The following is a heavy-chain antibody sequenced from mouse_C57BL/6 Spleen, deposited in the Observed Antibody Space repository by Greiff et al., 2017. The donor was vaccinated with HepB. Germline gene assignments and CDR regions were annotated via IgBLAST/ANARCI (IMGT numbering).Heavy chain of an antibody. Sequence: VQLQQPGAELVKPGASVKLSCKASGYTFTSYWMHWVKQRPGQGLEWIGMIHPNSGSTNYNEKFKSKATLTVDKSSSTAYMQLSSLTSEDSAVYYCARVRAYDGYFAYWGQGTLVTVSA. CDR2: IHPNSGST. J-gene: IGHJ3*01. D-gene: IGHD2-3*01. CDR3: ARVRAYDGYFAY. V-gene: IGHV1-64*01. CDR1: GYTFTSYW.